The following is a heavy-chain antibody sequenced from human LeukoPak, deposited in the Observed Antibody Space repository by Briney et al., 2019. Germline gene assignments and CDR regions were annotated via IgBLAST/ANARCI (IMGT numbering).Heavy chain of an antibody. J-gene: IGHJ5*02. V-gene: IGHV4-59*01. CDR2: IHDSGSA. D-gene: IGHD2-15*01. CDR1: GGSISSYY. CDR3: ARDRYCSGGSCYSGRFDP. Sequence: SETLSLTCTVSGGSISSYYWTWIRQPPGKGLEWIGYIHDSGSANYNPSLKSQVTISLDTSKNQFSLKLTSVTAADTAMYYCARDRYCSGGSCYSGRFDPWGQGTLVTVSS.